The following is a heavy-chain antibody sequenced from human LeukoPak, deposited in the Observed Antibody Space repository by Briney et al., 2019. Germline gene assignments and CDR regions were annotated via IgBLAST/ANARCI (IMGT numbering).Heavy chain of an antibody. J-gene: IGHJ3*02. V-gene: IGHV4-59*01. CDR3: ARERYSYGYGAFDI. CDR1: GGSISSYY. Sequence: SETLSLTCTVSGGSISSYYWSWIRQPPGKGLEWIGYIYYSGSTNYNPSLKSRVTISVDTSKNQFSLKLSSVTAADTAVYYCARERYSYGYGAFDIWGQGTMVTVSS. CDR2: IYYSGST. D-gene: IGHD5-18*01.